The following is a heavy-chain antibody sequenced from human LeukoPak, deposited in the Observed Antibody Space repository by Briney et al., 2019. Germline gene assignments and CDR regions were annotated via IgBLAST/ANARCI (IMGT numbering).Heavy chain of an antibody. CDR3: AKGDQVLWKPLGNWFDP. V-gene: IGHV3-30*02. CDR1: GFTFSSYG. D-gene: IGHD2-21*01. Sequence: GGSLRLSCAASGFTFSSYGMHWVRQAPGKGLEWVAFIRYDGSNKYYADSVKGRFTISRDNSKNTLYLQMNSLRAEDTAVYYCAKGDQVLWKPLGNWFDPWGQGTLVTASS. CDR2: IRYDGSNK. J-gene: IGHJ5*02.